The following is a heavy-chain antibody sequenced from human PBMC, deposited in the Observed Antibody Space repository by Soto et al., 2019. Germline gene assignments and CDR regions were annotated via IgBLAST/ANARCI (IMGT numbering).Heavy chain of an antibody. V-gene: IGHV1-69*06. D-gene: IGHD1-7*01. Sequence: SVKVSCKASGGPLIAFAISWVRQVPGQGLEWMGGIIPIIGTPNYAQKFQGRVTITADKSTSTAYMELSSLRSEDTAVYYCARDPLELTHLFDYWGQGTLVTVSS. CDR1: GGPLIAFA. J-gene: IGHJ4*02. CDR2: IIPIIGTP. CDR3: ARDPLELTHLFDY.